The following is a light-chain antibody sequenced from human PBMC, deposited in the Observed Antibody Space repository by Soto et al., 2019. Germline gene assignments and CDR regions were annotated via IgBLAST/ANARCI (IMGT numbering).Light chain of an antibody. J-gene: IGKJ4*01. Sequence: EIVLTQSPGTLSLSPGERAIFSCRASQSVSSTYLAWYQQKHGQAPRILIYGASNRDTGIPDRFSGSGSGTDFTLTISRLEPEDFDAYYCHQYGNLPLTFGGGTKVDIK. CDR3: HQYGNLPLT. V-gene: IGKV3-20*01. CDR1: QSVSSTY. CDR2: GAS.